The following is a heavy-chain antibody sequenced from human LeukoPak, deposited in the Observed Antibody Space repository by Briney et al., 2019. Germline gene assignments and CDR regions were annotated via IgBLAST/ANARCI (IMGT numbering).Heavy chain of an antibody. CDR2: IFYSGST. Sequence: SETLSLTCTVSSGSISTSNYYWGWVRQPPGKALEWIGNIFYSGSTYYSPSLKSRVTISVDTSKNQFSLKLSFVTAADTAVYYCARGVWFGSAFDIWGQGTMVTVSS. J-gene: IGHJ3*02. V-gene: IGHV4-39*07. CDR1: SGSISTSNYY. CDR3: ARGVWFGSAFDI. D-gene: IGHD3-10*01.